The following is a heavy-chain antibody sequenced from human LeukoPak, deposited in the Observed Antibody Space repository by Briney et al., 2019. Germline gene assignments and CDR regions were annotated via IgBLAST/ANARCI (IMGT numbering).Heavy chain of an antibody. CDR1: GGSISSSSYY. D-gene: IGHD3-9*01. V-gene: IGHV4-39*01. CDR2: IYYSGST. Sequence: SETLSLTCTVSGGSISSSSYYWGWIRQPPGKGLEWIGSIYYSGSTYYNPSLKSRVTISVDTSKTQFSLKLSSVTAADTAVYYCASRGLYYDILTGLDIWGQGTMVTVSS. J-gene: IGHJ3*02. CDR3: ASRGLYYDILTGLDI.